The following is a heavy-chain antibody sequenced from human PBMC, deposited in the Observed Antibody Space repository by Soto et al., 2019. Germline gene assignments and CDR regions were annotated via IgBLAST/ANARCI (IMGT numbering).Heavy chain of an antibody. CDR1: GFNFTNHV. Sequence: EVQVSESGGALVYPTGSLRLSCSASGFNFTNHVINWVRQAPGKGLEWVSSISNSDDVGFYADSVRGRFIVSRDISTNSVFLQMNFLRVEDTAIYYCAKTVGATKLEDYWGQGTLVTVSS. CDR2: ISNSDDVG. J-gene: IGHJ4*02. CDR3: AKTVGATKLEDY. V-gene: IGHV3-23*01. D-gene: IGHD1-26*01.